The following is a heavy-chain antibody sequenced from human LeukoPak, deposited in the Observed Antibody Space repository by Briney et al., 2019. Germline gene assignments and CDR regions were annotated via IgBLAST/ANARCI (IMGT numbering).Heavy chain of an antibody. Sequence: PGGSLRLSCAASGFTFTICAMNWVRQAQGKGLEWVSGISGSGASTYYADSVKGRFTISRDSSKNTVYLQMNSLRAEDTAVYYCGKADGSYKTHIYYWGQGTLVTVS. CDR1: GFTFTICA. CDR3: GKADGSYKTHIYY. D-gene: IGHD3-10*01. J-gene: IGHJ4*02. CDR2: ISGSGAST. V-gene: IGHV3-23*01.